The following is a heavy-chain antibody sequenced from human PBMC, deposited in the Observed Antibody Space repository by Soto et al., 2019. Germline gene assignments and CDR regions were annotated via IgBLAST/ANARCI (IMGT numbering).Heavy chain of an antibody. J-gene: IGHJ4*02. D-gene: IGHD7-27*01. CDR1: GGSFSGYY. CDR3: ARANWYSEY. V-gene: IGHV4-34*01. Sequence: PSETLSLTCAVYGGSFSGYYWSWIRQPPGKGLEWIGEINHSGSTNYNPSLKSRVTMSVDTSKNQFSLNLTSLTAADTAIYYCARANWYSEYWGQGTLVTVS. CDR2: INHSGST.